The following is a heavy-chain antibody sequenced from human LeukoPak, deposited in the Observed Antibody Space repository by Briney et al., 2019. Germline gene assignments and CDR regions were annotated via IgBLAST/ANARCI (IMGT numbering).Heavy chain of an antibody. D-gene: IGHD3-9*01. CDR2: ISRSGANT. V-gene: IGHV3-23*01. J-gene: IGHJ4*02. CDR1: KFTFSTSA. CDR3: AKESQTYYDIMTGYPNYYFDY. Sequence: GGSLRLSCAASKFTFSTSAMSWVRQAPGKGLEWVSAISRSGANTYYVDSVKGRFTISRDNSKNTLYLEMSSLRSDDMAVYYCAKESQTYYDIMTGYPNYYFDYWGQGTLVTVSS.